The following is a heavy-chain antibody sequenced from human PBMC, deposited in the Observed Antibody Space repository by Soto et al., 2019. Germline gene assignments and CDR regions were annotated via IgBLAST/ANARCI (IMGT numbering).Heavy chain of an antibody. CDR3: ARDQAVPYGSGSYYFY. Sequence: GGSLRLSCAAPGFTLSSYWVHWVRQVSGKGLVWVSRISGDGSSATYADSVKGRFTISRDNSKNTLYLQMNSLRAEDTAVYYCARDQAVPYGSGSYYFYWGQGTLVTVSS. V-gene: IGHV3-74*01. CDR1: GFTLSSYW. D-gene: IGHD3-10*01. CDR2: ISGDGSSA. J-gene: IGHJ4*02.